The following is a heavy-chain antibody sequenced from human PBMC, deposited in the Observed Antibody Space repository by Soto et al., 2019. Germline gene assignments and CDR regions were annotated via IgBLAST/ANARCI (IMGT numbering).Heavy chain of an antibody. Sequence: GGSLSLSCAASGFTVSSNYMSWVRQAPGKGLEWVSVIYSGGSTYYADSVKGRFTISRDNSKNTLYLQMNSLRAEDTAVYHCASEATPFAYFDYWGQGTLVTVSS. CDR3: ASEATPFAYFDY. D-gene: IGHD5-12*01. CDR1: GFTVSSNY. J-gene: IGHJ4*02. CDR2: IYSGGST. V-gene: IGHV3-66*01.